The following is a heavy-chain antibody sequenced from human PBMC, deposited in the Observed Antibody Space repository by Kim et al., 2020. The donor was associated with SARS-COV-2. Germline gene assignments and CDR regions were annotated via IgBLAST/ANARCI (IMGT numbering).Heavy chain of an antibody. J-gene: IGHJ6*02. D-gene: IGHD2-2*01. CDR3: ARDPRIVVVPAAMVYYYGMDV. Sequence: ASVKVSCKASGYTFTSYAMHWVRQAPGKRLEWMGWINAGNGNTKYSQKFQGRVTITRDTSASTAYMERSSLRSEDTAVYYCARDPRIVVVPAAMVYYYGMDVWGQGTTVTVSS. CDR2: INAGNGNT. CDR1: GYTFTSYA. V-gene: IGHV1-3*01.